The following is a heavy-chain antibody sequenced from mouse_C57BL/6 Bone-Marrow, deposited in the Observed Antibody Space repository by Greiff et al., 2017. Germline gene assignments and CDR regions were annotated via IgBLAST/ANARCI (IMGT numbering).Heavy chain of an antibody. CDR3: ARGGVTTENWFAY. Sequence: EVQLQESGPGLVKPSQSLSLTCSVTGYSITSGYYWNWIRQFPGNKLEWMGYISYDGSNNYNPSLKNRISITRDTSKNQFFLKLNSVTTEDTATYYCARGGVTTENWFAYWGQGTLVTVSA. CDR2: ISYDGSN. D-gene: IGHD2-2*01. CDR1: GYSITSGYY. J-gene: IGHJ3*01. V-gene: IGHV3-6*01.